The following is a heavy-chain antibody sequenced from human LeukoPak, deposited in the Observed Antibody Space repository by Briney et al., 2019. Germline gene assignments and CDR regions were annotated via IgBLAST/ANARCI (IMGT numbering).Heavy chain of an antibody. Sequence: GGSLRLSCAASGFTFSNYGMHWVRQAPGKGLEWVAFIRLDGINTYYADSVKGRFTISRDNSKNTLFLQMNSLRAEDTAVYYCASGATSGSDAFDIRGQGTMVTVSS. D-gene: IGHD1-26*01. CDR2: IRLDGINT. J-gene: IGHJ3*02. V-gene: IGHV3-30*02. CDR1: GFTFSNYG. CDR3: ASGATSGSDAFDI.